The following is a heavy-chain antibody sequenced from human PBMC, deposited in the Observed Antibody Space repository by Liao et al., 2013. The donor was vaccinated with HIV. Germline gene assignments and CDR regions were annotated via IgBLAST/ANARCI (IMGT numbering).Heavy chain of an antibody. J-gene: IGHJ4*02. Sequence: QVHLQESGPGLLKPSETLSLTCTVSPGSISSYYWSWIRQPAGKGLEWIGHISASGSTNYNPSLNSRVTMSVDTSKNQISLILSSLTAADTAIYYCARGLGGPFDYWGQGTLVTVSS. D-gene: IGHD2-15*01. CDR3: ARGLGGPFDY. CDR1: PGSISSYY. CDR2: ISASGST. V-gene: IGHV4-4*07.